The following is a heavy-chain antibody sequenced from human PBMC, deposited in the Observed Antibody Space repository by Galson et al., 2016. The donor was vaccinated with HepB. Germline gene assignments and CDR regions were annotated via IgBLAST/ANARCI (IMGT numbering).Heavy chain of an antibody. CDR3: AKYRRPHLSIYGSFDN. D-gene: IGHD2/OR15-2a*01. V-gene: IGHV3-23*01. CDR2: ISGSAEKT. J-gene: IGHJ4*02. CDR1: GFTFSSYA. Sequence: SLRLSCAGSGFTFSSYALNWVRQAPGKGLEWVSSISGSAEKTYYADSVRGRFTISRDNSKNTVFLEMSSLRAEDTAVYYCAKYRRPHLSIYGSFDNWGQGTLVTVSS.